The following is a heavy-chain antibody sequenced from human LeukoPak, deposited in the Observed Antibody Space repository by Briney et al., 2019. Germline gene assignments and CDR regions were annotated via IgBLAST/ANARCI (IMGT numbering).Heavy chain of an antibody. V-gene: IGHV4-59*08. CDR2: IYYSGNT. CDR3: ARHDYGSSGYPFDF. J-gene: IGHJ4*02. Sequence: SETLSLTCTVSGGSISTYYWSWIRQPPGKGLEWIGFIYYSGNTNYNPSLKSRVTISVDTSKNQCSLKLSSVTAADTAVYYCARHDYGSSGYPFDFWGQGALVTVSS. CDR1: GGSISTYY. D-gene: IGHD3-22*01.